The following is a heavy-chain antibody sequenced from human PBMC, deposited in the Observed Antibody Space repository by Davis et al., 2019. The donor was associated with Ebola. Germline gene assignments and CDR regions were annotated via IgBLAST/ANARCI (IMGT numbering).Heavy chain of an antibody. CDR2: INHSGST. CDR1: GGSFSGYY. CDR3: ARYSGTSMTP. D-gene: IGHD5-18*01. Sequence: MPSETLSLTCVVYGGSFSGYYWSWIRQPPGKGLEWIGEINHSGSTNYNPSLKSRVTISVDTSKNQFSLKLSSVTAADTAVYYCARYSGTSMTPWGQGTLVTVSS. V-gene: IGHV4-34*01. J-gene: IGHJ4*02.